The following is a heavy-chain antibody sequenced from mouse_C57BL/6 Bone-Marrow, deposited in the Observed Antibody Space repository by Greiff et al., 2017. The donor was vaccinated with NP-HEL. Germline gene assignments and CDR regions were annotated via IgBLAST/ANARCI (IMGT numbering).Heavy chain of an antibody. J-gene: IGHJ4*01. Sequence: EVQWVESVAELVRPGASVKLSCTASGFNIKNTYMHWVKQRPEQGLEWIGRIDPANGNTKYAPKFQGKATITADTSSNTAYLQLSSLTSEDTAIYYCATTPFYYYGSSYALRYWGQGTSVTVSS. CDR3: ATTPFYYYGSSYALRY. CDR2: IDPANGNT. V-gene: IGHV14-3*01. D-gene: IGHD1-1*01. CDR1: GFNIKNTY.